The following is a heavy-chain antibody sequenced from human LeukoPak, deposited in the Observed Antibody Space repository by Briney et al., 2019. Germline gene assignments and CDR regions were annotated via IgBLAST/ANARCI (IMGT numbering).Heavy chain of an antibody. CDR3: ARGMDYYDSSGYFIFEGPTFDY. CDR2: ISRSGSTI. V-gene: IGHV3-11*04. Sequence: GGSLRLSCAASGFIFSDYYMSWIRQAPGKGLEWVSHISRSGSTIYYADSVKGRFTISRDNSKNTLYLQMNSLRAEDTAVYYCARGMDYYDSSGYFIFEGPTFDYWGQGTLVTVSS. D-gene: IGHD3-22*01. J-gene: IGHJ4*02. CDR1: GFIFSDYY.